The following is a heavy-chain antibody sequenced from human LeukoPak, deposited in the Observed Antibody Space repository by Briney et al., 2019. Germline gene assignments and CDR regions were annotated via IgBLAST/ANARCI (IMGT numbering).Heavy chain of an antibody. CDR1: GFTFSSYA. Sequence: GGSLRLSCAASGFTFSSYAMSWVRQAPGKGLEWVSAIGGSGGSTYYADSVKGRFTISRDNSKNTLYLQMNSLRAEDTAVYYCAKDLGVVITYYFDYWGQGTLVTVSS. D-gene: IGHD3-3*01. J-gene: IGHJ4*02. CDR2: IGGSGGST. CDR3: AKDLGVVITYYFDY. V-gene: IGHV3-23*01.